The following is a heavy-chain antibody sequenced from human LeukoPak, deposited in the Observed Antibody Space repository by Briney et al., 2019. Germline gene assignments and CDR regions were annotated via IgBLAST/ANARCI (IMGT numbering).Heavy chain of an antibody. V-gene: IGHV3-48*03. CDR2: ISSSGSTI. CDR3: ARVGAVAADAFDY. Sequence: GGSLRLSCAASGFTFSSYEMNWVRQAPGKGLEWVSYISSSGSTIYYADSVKGRFTISRDNAKNSLYLQMNSLRAEDTAVYYCARVGAVAADAFDYWGQGTLVTGSS. CDR1: GFTFSSYE. D-gene: IGHD2-15*01. J-gene: IGHJ4*02.